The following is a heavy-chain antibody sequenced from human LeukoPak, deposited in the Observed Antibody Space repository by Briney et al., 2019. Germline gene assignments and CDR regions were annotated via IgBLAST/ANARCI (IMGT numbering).Heavy chain of an antibody. V-gene: IGHV4-34*01. J-gene: IGHJ4*02. CDR2: VNHSGST. CDR3: ARGGPGQQLVLVY. D-gene: IGHD6-13*01. Sequence: SETLSLTCAVYGESFSGYYWSWLRQPPGKGLEWIGEVNHSGSTNYNPSLKSRVTISVDTSKNQFSLKLSSETAADTAVYFCARGGPGQQLVLVYWGQGTLVTVSS. CDR1: GESFSGYY.